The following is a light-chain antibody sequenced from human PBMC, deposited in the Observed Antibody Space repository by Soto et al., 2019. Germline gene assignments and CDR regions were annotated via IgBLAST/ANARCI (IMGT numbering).Light chain of an antibody. CDR2: GAS. CDR3: QHYGRGSPIA. CDR1: QSVSSSY. V-gene: IGKV3-20*01. J-gene: IGKJ5*01. Sequence: EIVLTQSPGTLSLSPGERATLSCRASQSVSSSYLAWYQQKPGQAPRLLIYGASSRATGIPARFSGSGSGTDFTLIINRLQPEDFALYFCQHYGRGSPIAFGQGTRLEIK.